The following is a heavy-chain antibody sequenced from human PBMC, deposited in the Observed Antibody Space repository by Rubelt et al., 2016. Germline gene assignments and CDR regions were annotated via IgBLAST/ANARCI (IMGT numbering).Heavy chain of an antibody. CDR2: IYYSGST. CDR1: GGSISSSTYY. J-gene: IGHJ4*02. V-gene: IGHV4-39*07. Sequence: QVQLQESGPGLVKSSQTLALTCTVSGGSISSSTYYWGWIRQPPGKGLEWIGSIYYSGSTYYNPSLKSRVTISVDTSKNQFSLKLSAVTAADTAVYYCARGGTKTNFYWGQGTLVTVSS. D-gene: IGHD4/OR15-4a*01. CDR3: ARGGTKTNFY.